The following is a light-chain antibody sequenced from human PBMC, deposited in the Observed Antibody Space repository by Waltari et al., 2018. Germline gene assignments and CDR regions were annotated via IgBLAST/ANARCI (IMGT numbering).Light chain of an antibody. CDR3: ASRDSSGNHAV. J-gene: IGLJ2*01. V-gene: IGLV3-19*01. CDR1: SLRTYY. Sequence: SSELTQDPAVSVALGQAVRITCQGDSLRTYYASWYQQKPGQAPVLVIYGKSNRPSGLPDRFSGSRSGNTASLTISGAQAEDEADYYCASRDSSGNHAVFGGGTKLTVL. CDR2: GKS.